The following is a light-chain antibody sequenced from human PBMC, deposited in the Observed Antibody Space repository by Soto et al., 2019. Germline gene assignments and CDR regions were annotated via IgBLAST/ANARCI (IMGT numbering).Light chain of an antibody. Sequence: QSVLTQPRSVSGSPGQSVSISCTGTSSDVGIYNFVSWYQQHAGKAPKLIIYDVTKRPSGVPDRFSASKSGNTASLTVSGLQAEDEADYYCTSFGGINNFVVFGGGTQLTVL. J-gene: IGLJ2*01. CDR1: SSDVGIYNF. V-gene: IGLV2-11*01. CDR2: DVT. CDR3: TSFGGINNFVV.